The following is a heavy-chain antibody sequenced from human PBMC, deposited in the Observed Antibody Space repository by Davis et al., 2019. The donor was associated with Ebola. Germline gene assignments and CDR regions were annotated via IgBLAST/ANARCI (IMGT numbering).Heavy chain of an antibody. Sequence: PGGSLRLSCAASGFTFSDYYMSWIRQAPGKGLEWVSYISSSGSTIYYADSVKGRFTISRDNAKNSLYLQMNSLRAEDTAVYYCARGYYDYIWGSPITVSYYYGMDVWGQGTTVTVSS. CDR1: GFTFSDYY. CDR2: ISSSGSTI. V-gene: IGHV3-11*04. CDR3: ARGYYDYIWGSPITVSYYYGMDV. J-gene: IGHJ6*02. D-gene: IGHD3-16*01.